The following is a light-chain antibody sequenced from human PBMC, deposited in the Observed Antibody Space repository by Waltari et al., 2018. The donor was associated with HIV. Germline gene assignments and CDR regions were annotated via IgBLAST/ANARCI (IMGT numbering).Light chain of an antibody. J-gene: IGLJ3*02. V-gene: IGLV1-44*01. CDR3: AAWDDSLNGPL. Sequence: QSVLTQPPSASGTPGQRVTISCSGCSSNIGSNAVNWYQQLPGAAPKLLFYSDNQRPSGVPDRFSGSRSGTSASLAISGLQSGDEADYYCAAWDDSLNGPLFGGGTKLTVL. CDR2: SDN. CDR1: SSNIGSNA.